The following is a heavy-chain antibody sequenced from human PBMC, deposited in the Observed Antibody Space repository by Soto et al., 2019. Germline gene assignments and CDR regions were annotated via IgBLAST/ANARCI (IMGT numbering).Heavy chain of an antibody. V-gene: IGHV1-69*01. J-gene: IGHJ4*02. CDR1: GGTFSSYA. Sequence: QVQLVQSGAEVKKPGSSVKVSCKGSGGTFSSYAISWVRQAPGQGLEWMGGIIPIFGTANYAQKFQGRVTITADESTSTAYMELSSLRSEDTAVYYCARDRGAEYSSSRGRGYYFDYWGQGTLVTVSS. D-gene: IGHD6-13*01. CDR2: IIPIFGTA. CDR3: ARDRGAEYSSSRGRGYYFDY.